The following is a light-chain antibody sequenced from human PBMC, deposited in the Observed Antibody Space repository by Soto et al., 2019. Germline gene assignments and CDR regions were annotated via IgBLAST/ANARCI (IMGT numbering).Light chain of an antibody. J-gene: IGLJ2*01. CDR2: SNT. CDR1: SSNIGSNT. V-gene: IGLV1-44*01. Sequence: QAVVTQPPSASGTPGQRVTISCSGSSSNIGSNTVNWYQQLPGTAPKLLIYSNTQRPSGVPDRFSGSKSGTSASLAISGLQSEDEADYYWAAWDDSLNGVAFGGGTKLTVL. CDR3: AAWDDSLNGVA.